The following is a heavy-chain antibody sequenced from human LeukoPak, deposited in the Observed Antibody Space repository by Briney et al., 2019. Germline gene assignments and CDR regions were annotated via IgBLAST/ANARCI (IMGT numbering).Heavy chain of an antibody. CDR2: INDDGRST. J-gene: IGHJ4*02. Sequence: PGGSLRLSCAASGFTFSSAWMSWVRRAPGKGLVGVSRINDDGRSTSYADSVKGRFTISRDNAKNTLYLQMNSLRAEDTAVYYCARVRWGGLYYFDYWGQGTLVTVSS. CDR1: GFTFSSAW. D-gene: IGHD3-16*01. V-gene: IGHV3-74*01. CDR3: ARVRWGGLYYFDY.